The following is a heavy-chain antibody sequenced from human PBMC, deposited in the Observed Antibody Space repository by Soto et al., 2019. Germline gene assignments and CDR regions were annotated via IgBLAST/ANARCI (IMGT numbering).Heavy chain of an antibody. J-gene: IGHJ4*02. CDR2: IYYSGST. D-gene: IGHD3-22*01. Sequence: SETLSLTCTVSGGSISSSSYYWGWLRQPPGKGLEWIGSIYYSGSTYYNPSLKSRVTISVDTSKNEVSLKLTSVTTADTAVYYCARLGAYYQALDSWGQGTLVTVSS. CDR1: GGSISSSSYY. CDR3: ARLGAYYQALDS. V-gene: IGHV4-39*01.